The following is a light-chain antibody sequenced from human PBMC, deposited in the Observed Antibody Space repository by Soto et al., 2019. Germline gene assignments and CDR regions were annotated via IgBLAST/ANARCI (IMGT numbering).Light chain of an antibody. CDR3: MQTIQPAFT. CDR1: QTLLHRDGKTY. V-gene: IGKV2D-29*01. Sequence: EIVMTQSPLSLSVTPGQPASISCKSSQTLLHRDGKTYLYWYLQRTGQPPQLLIHEASNRFSGVPDRFSGSGSGTDFTLKISRVEAEDVGVYYCMQTIQPAFTFSQGTKLEIK. CDR2: EAS. J-gene: IGKJ2*01.